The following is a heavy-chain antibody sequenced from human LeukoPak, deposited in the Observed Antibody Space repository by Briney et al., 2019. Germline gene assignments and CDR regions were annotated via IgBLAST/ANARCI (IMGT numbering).Heavy chain of an antibody. V-gene: IGHV3-23*01. D-gene: IGHD6-13*01. Sequence: PGGSLRLSWVASGXTFSSYAMSWVRQAPGKGLEWVSGISITGGSTYYTDSVKGRFTISRDNSKNTLYLQMNSLRVEDTAVYYCATLSVAAGDWDDDFWGQGTLLTVSS. CDR1: GXTFSSYA. CDR3: ATLSVAAGDWDDDF. CDR2: ISITGGST. J-gene: IGHJ4*02.